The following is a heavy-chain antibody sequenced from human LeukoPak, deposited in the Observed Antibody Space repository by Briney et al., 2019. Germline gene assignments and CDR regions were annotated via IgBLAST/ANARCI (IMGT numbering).Heavy chain of an antibody. CDR1: GFTFDDYA. CDR3: VKGITMIVVAYFDY. D-gene: IGHD3-22*01. CDR2: ISWNSGRI. J-gene: IGHJ4*02. V-gene: IGHV3-9*03. Sequence: GGSLRLSCAASGFTFDDYAMRWVRQAPGKGLEWVSGISWNSGRIGYADSVKGRFTISRDNAKNSLYLQMNSLRVEDMALYYCVKGITMIVVAYFDYWGQGTLVAVSS.